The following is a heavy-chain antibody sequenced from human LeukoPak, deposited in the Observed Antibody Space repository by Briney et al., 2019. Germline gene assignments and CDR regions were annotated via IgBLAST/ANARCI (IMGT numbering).Heavy chain of an antibody. Sequence: SETLSLTCTVSGGSISSYYWSWIRQPPGKGLEWIGYIYTSGSTNYNPSLKSRVTISVDTSKNQFSLKLSSVTAADTAVYYCARGSGGPKAVSGAYFDYWGQGTLVTVSS. D-gene: IGHD3-10*01. CDR2: IYTSGST. J-gene: IGHJ4*02. CDR3: ARGSGGPKAVSGAYFDY. V-gene: IGHV4-4*09. CDR1: GGSISSYY.